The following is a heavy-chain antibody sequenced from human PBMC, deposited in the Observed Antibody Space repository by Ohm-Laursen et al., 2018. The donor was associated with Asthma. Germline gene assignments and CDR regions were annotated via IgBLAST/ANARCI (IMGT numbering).Heavy chain of an antibody. CDR2: ITSVGIWT. CDR1: GFTFSSFA. Sequence: SLRLSCSPSGFTFSSFAMHWVRQAPGKGLEWVTIITSVGIWTSYADSVKGRFTISRDNSKHTLYMQMNSLRAEDTAVYYCARRDFSGGDPNAAFDIWGQETMVTVSS. V-gene: IGHV3-30-3*01. J-gene: IGHJ3*02. CDR3: ARRDFSGGDPNAAFDI. D-gene: IGHD2-21*02.